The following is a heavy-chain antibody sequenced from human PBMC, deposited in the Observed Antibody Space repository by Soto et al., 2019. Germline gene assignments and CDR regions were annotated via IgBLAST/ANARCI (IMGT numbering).Heavy chain of an antibody. CDR1: GDSISSGGYY. D-gene: IGHD6-25*01. V-gene: IGHV4-31*03. CDR2: ISNCGST. CDR3: ARDQGSGHFDY. J-gene: IGHJ4*02. Sequence: QVQLQESGPGLVKPSQTLSLTCTVSGDSISSGGYYWSWIRQHPGKGLEWIGYISNCGSTRSNPSLKSRXTXSVXTSKNQFALKLSSVTAADKAGSYGARDQGSGHFDYWGQGTLVTVSS.